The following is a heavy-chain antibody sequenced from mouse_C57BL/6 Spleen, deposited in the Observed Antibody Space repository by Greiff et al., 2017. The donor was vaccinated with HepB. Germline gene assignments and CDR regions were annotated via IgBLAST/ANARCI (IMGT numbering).Heavy chain of an antibody. D-gene: IGHD2-3*01. CDR2: IYPGDGDP. Sequence: QVQLQQSGAELVKPGASVKISCKASGYAFSSYWMNWVRQRPGKGLEWIGQIYPGDGDPNYNGKFKGKATLTADKSASTAYMQLSSLTSEDSAVYFCARLFGYYYYFDYWGQGTTLTVSS. J-gene: IGHJ2*01. CDR3: ARLFGYYYYFDY. V-gene: IGHV1-80*01. CDR1: GYAFSSYW.